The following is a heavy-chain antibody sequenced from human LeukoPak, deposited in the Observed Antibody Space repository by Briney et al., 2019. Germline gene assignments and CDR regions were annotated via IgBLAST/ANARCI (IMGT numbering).Heavy chain of an antibody. V-gene: IGHV1-18*01. CDR1: GYTFTSYG. J-gene: IGHJ4*02. D-gene: IGHD2-15*01. CDR2: TSAYNGNT. CDR3: ARDPSCSGGSCYSSFSDY. Sequence: ASVKVSCKASGYTFTSYGISWVRQAPGQGLEWMGWTSAYNGNTNYAQKLQGRVTMTTDTSTSTAYMELRSLRSDDTAVYYCARDPSCSGGSCYSSFSDYWGQGTLVTVSS.